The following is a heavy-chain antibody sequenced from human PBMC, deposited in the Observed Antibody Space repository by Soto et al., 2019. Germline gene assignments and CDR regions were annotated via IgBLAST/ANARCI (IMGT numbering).Heavy chain of an antibody. CDR2: IIPIFGTV. Sequence: SVKVSCKASGGTFSNYPISWVRQAPGQGLEWMGGIIPIFGTVNYAQKFEGRVTITADESTSTAYMELSSLRSEDTAVYYCARGNHRWLQLWYFDLWGRGTLVTV. D-gene: IGHD5-12*01. V-gene: IGHV1-69*13. CDR3: ARGNHRWLQLWYFDL. J-gene: IGHJ2*01. CDR1: GGTFSNYP.